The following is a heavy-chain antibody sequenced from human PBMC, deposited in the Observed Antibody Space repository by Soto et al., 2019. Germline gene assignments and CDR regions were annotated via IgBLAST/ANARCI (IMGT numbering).Heavy chain of an antibody. CDR2: IYSGGST. J-gene: IGHJ4*02. D-gene: IGHD3-22*01. Sequence: GSLRLSCAASGFTVSSNYMSWVRQAPGKGLEWVSVIYSGGSTYYADSVKGRFTISRDNSKNTLYLQMNSLRAEDTAVYYCAREDYYDRNFDYSSQGTLVTVSS. CDR3: AREDYYDRNFDY. CDR1: GFTVSSNY. V-gene: IGHV3-66*01.